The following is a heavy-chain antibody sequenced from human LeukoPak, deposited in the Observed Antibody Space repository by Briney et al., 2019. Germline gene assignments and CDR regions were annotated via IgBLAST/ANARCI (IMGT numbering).Heavy chain of an antibody. CDR2: IYHSGST. J-gene: IGHJ6*03. V-gene: IGHV4-38-2*02. CDR3: ARSLLRYYYYYMDV. Sequence: SETLSLTCTVSGYSIGSGYYWGWIRQPPGKGLEWIGSIYHSGSTYYNPSLKSRVTISVDTSKNQFSLKLSSVTAADTAVYYCARSLLRYYYYYMDVWGKGTTVTVSS. CDR1: GYSIGSGYY.